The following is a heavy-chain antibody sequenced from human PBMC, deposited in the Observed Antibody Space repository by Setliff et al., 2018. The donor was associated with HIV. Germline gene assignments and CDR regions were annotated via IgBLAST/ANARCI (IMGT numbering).Heavy chain of an antibody. J-gene: IGHJ1*01. Sequence: GGSLRLSCAASGFTFSSYAMHWVRQAPGKGLEYVSAISGSGGSTYYADSVKGRFTISRDNSKNTLYLQMNSLRAEDTAVYYCAGESSIAVAEYFQHWGQGTLVTVSS. V-gene: IGHV3-23*01. CDR1: GFTFSSYA. CDR2: ISGSGGST. D-gene: IGHD6-19*01. CDR3: AGESSIAVAEYFQH.